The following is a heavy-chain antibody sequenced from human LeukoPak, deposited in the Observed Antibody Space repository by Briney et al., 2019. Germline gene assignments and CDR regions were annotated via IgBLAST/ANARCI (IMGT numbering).Heavy chain of an antibody. V-gene: IGHV1-18*01. CDR3: ARVGPHGVRFLEWLLSSCWFDP. D-gene: IGHD3-3*01. CDR2: ISAYNGNT. CDR1: GYTFTSYD. J-gene: IGHJ5*02. Sequence: PEASVKVSCKASGYTFTSYDINWVRQATGQGLEWMGWISAYNGNTNYAQKLQGRVTMTTDTSTSTAYMELRSLRSDDTAVYYCARVGPHGVRFLEWLLSSCWFDPWGQGTLVTVSS.